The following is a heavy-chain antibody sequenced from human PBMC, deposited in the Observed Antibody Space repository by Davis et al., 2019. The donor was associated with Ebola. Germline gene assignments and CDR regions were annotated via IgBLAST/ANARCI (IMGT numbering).Heavy chain of an antibody. CDR2: ISGTSGNT. Sequence: GESLKISCTDSVITFSSYAMTWVRQAPGKGPEWVSAISGTSGNTYYTDSAKGRFTISRDNSKNKLYLQMNSLRAEDTAIYFCVKGLYSLMDVWGKGTTVTVSS. V-gene: IGHV3-23*01. D-gene: IGHD6-13*01. CDR1: VITFSSYA. J-gene: IGHJ6*04. CDR3: VKGLYSLMDV.